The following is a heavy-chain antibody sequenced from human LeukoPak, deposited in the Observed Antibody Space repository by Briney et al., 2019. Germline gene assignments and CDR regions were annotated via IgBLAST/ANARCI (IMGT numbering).Heavy chain of an antibody. D-gene: IGHD3-10*01. J-gene: IGHJ4*02. CDR3: ATAYYYGSGSYYADY. V-gene: IGHV1-24*01. CDR1: GYTLTELS. CDR2: FDPEDGET. Sequence: ASVKVSCKVSGYTLTELSMHWVRQAPGKGLEWIGGFDPEDGETIYAQKFQGRVTMTEDTSTDTAYMELSSLRSEDTAVYYCATAYYYGSGSYYADYWGQGTLVTVSS.